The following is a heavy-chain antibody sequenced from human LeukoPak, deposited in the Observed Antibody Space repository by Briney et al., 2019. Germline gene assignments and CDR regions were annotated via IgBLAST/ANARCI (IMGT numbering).Heavy chain of an antibody. J-gene: IGHJ6*03. CDR1: GYTFTSYG. D-gene: IGHD1-20*01. CDR3: ARDANNWNPTLMDV. V-gene: IGHV1-18*01. CDR2: ISTYNGNT. Sequence: ASVKVSCKASGYTFTSYGISWVRQAPGQGLEWMGWISTYNGNTNYAQNLQGRVTMTTDTSTSTAYMELRSLRSDDTAMYYCARDANNWNPTLMDVWGKGTTVTVSS.